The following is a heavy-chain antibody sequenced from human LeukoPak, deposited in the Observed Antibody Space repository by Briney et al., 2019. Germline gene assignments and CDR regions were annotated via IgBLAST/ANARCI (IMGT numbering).Heavy chain of an antibody. V-gene: IGHV4-39*01. J-gene: IGHJ4*02. Sequence: PSETLSLTCTVSGGSISSSSYYWGWIRQPPRKGLEWIGSIYYSGSTYYNPSLKSRVTISVDTSKNQFSLKLSSVTAADTAVYYCASTTVTTPFDYWGQGTLVTVSS. CDR2: IYYSGST. D-gene: IGHD4-11*01. CDR1: GGSISSSSYY. CDR3: ASTTVTTPFDY.